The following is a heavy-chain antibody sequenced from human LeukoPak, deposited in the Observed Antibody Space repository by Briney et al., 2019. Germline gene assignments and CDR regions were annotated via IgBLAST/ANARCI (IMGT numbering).Heavy chain of an antibody. CDR1: GFTFSSYG. Sequence: TGGSLRLSCAASGFTFSSYGMSWVRQAPGKGLEWVSAISGSGSSTYYADSVRGRFTISRDNSKNKLYLQMNSLRAEDTAVYYCAKDLVGAGAFDIWGQGTMVTVSS. V-gene: IGHV3-23*01. J-gene: IGHJ3*02. CDR3: AKDLVGAGAFDI. CDR2: ISGSGSST. D-gene: IGHD1-26*01.